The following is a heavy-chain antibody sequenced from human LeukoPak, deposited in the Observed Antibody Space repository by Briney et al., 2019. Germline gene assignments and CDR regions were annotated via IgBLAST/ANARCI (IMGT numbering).Heavy chain of an antibody. J-gene: IGHJ3*02. Sequence: GGSLRLSCAASGFAFSSYNMNWVRQAPGKGLEWVGRIKPKTDGETTDYAATVKGRFTISRDDSKNTLYLQMNSLKTEDTAVYYCTTDGAGAAFTTDGFDIWGQGTMVTVSS. CDR2: IKPKTDGETT. D-gene: IGHD3-22*01. CDR1: GFAFSSYN. V-gene: IGHV3-15*07. CDR3: TTDGAGAAFTTDGFDI.